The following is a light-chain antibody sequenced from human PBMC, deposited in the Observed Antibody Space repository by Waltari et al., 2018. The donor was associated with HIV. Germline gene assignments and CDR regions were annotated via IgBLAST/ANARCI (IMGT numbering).Light chain of an antibody. J-gene: IGLJ2*01. CDR3: CSYAGTSTYVA. V-gene: IGLV2-23*02. CDR2: EVS. Sequence: QSALTQPASVSGSPGQSITISCTGTSSDVGSYYLVPWYQQHPGKAPKLTIYEVSKRPSVVSNRFHGSKSGNTASLTISGLQAEDEADYYCCSYAGTSTYVAFGGGTKLTVL. CDR1: SSDVGSYYL.